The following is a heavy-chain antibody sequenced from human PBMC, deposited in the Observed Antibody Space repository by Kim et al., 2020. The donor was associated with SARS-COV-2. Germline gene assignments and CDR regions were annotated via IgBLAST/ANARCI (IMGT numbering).Heavy chain of an antibody. CDR1: GDSISSRSYY. CDR3: ARQVYSSSEFDF. V-gene: IGHV4-39*01. Sequence: SETLSLTCIVSGDSISSRSYYWGWIRQPPGKGLEWIGNIYYSGSTYYNPSLKSRVTISVDTSKNQFSLKLSSVTAADTALYYCARQVYSSSEFDFWGQGTLVTVSS. J-gene: IGHJ4*02. CDR2: IYYSGST. D-gene: IGHD6-6*01.